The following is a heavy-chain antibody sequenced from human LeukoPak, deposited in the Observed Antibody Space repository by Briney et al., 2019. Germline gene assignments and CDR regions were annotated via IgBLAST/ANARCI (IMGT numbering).Heavy chain of an antibody. Sequence: NASETLSLTCIVSGGSIDSNYWSWIRQPPGKGLEWIGHVYYSGSTNYNPSLKSRVTISVDTSKNQFSLKLSSVTAADTAVYYCARVVSYYYYYMDVWGKGTTVTVSS. CDR2: VYYSGST. D-gene: IGHD5/OR15-5a*01. V-gene: IGHV4-59*08. CDR3: ARVVSYYYYYMDV. CDR1: GGSIDSNY. J-gene: IGHJ6*03.